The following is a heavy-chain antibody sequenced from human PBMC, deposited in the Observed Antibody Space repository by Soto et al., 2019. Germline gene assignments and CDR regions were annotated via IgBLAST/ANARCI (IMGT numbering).Heavy chain of an antibody. CDR3: SRETLWFGESPKS. CDR1: GFTFSSYW. D-gene: IGHD3-10*01. Sequence: VQLVESGGGLVQPGGSLRLSCTASGFTFSSYWMHWVRQAPGKGLVWVSRINSDGINTSHADSVKGRFTISRDNAKSTLYLQMNSLTADDTAVYYCSRETLWFGESPKSGGQGTLVTVSS. J-gene: IGHJ4*02. V-gene: IGHV3-74*01. CDR2: INSDGINT.